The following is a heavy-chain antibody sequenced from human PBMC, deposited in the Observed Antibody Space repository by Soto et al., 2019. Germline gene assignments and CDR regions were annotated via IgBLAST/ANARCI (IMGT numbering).Heavy chain of an antibody. CDR1: GGTFSSYA. Sequence: QVQLVQSGAEVKKPGSSVKVSCKASGGTFSSYAISWVRQAPGQGLEWMGGIIPIFGTANYAQKFQGRVTITADESTRTAHKVLSSLRSEDTAVYYCARDPQGGWFDPWGQGTLVTVSS. D-gene: IGHD3-16*01. J-gene: IGHJ5*02. CDR3: ARDPQGGWFDP. V-gene: IGHV1-69*01. CDR2: IIPIFGTA.